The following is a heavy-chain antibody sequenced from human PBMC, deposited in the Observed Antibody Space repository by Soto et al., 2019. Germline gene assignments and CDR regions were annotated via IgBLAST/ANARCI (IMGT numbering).Heavy chain of an antibody. V-gene: IGHV1-69*06. CDR1: GGTFSSYA. CDR3: AGQYYYDSSGYLGAFDI. D-gene: IGHD3-22*01. J-gene: IGHJ3*02. CDR2: IIPIFGTA. Sequence: QVQLVQSGAEVKKPGSSVKVSCKASGGTFSSYAISWVRQAPGQGLEWMGGIIPIFGTANYAQKFQGRVTITADKSTSTAYMELSSLRSEDTAVYYCAGQYYYDSSGYLGAFDIWGQGTMFTVSS.